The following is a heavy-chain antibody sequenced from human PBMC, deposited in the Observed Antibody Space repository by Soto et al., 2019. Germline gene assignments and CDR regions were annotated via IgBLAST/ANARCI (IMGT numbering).Heavy chain of an antibody. CDR3: AVSGIAAAGRDWFDP. CDR2: IDPSDSYT. CDR1: GYSFTSYW. V-gene: IGHV5-10-1*03. J-gene: IGHJ5*02. Sequence: EVQLVQSGAEVKKPGESLRISCKGSGYSFTSYWISWVRQIPGKGLEWMGRIDPSDSYTNYSPSFQGHVTISADKSISTAYLQWSSLKASDTAMYYCAVSGIAAAGRDWFDPWGQGTLVTVSS. D-gene: IGHD6-13*01.